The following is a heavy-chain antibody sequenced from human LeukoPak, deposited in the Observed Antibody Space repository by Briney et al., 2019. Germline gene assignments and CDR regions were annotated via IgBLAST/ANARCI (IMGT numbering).Heavy chain of an antibody. Sequence: PSETLSLTCTVSGGSISSYYWSWIRQPPGKGLEWIGYIYYSGSTNYNPSLKSRVTISVDTSKNQFSLKLSSVTAADTAVYYCASGYCSSTSCFGYWGQGTLVTVSS. CDR1: GGSISSYY. CDR3: ASGYCSSTSCFGY. V-gene: IGHV4-59*01. D-gene: IGHD2-2*03. CDR2: IYYSGST. J-gene: IGHJ4*02.